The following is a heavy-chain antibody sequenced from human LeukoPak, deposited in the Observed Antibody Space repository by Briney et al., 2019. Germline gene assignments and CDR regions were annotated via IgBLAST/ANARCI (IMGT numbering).Heavy chain of an antibody. J-gene: IGHJ6*03. CDR1: GFDFSGYS. CDR3: AKMDIGGVGTYYYYMDV. D-gene: IGHD6-13*01. V-gene: IGHV3-21*01. Sequence: GGSLRLSCAASGFDFSGYSMNWVRQAPGKGLEWVSSMTSASSYMDYADSVRGRFTISRDNAKNSLYLQMNSLRAEDTAVYYCAKMDIGGVGTYYYYMDVWGKGTTDTVSS. CDR2: MTSASSYM.